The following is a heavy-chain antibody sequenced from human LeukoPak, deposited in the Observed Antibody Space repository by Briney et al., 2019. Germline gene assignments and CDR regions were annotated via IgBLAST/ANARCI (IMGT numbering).Heavy chain of an antibody. Sequence: SETPSLTCAAYGGSFSGYYWSWIRQPPGKGLEWIGEINHSGSTNYNPSLKSRVTISVDTSKNQFSLKLSSVTAADTAVYYCARAGYCSGGSCFGPTWDAFDIWGQGTMVTVSS. CDR2: INHSGST. CDR3: ARAGYCSGGSCFGPTWDAFDI. V-gene: IGHV4-34*01. CDR1: GGSFSGYY. J-gene: IGHJ3*02. D-gene: IGHD2-15*01.